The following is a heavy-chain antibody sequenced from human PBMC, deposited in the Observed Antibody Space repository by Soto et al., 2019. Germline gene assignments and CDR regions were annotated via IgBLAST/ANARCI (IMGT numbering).Heavy chain of an antibody. D-gene: IGHD3-3*01. Sequence: QVQLQESGPGLVKPSETLSPTCTVSGGSFKSGSYSWSWIRQPPGKGLEWIGYAYHTGRTSYNPSLKSPVSISMDTSKNQFSLNLDSVTAADTAVYFCARDFAHFDSWGQGTLVTVSS. CDR3: ARDFAHFDS. J-gene: IGHJ5*01. CDR2: AYHTGRT. V-gene: IGHV4-61*01. CDR1: GGSFKSGSYS.